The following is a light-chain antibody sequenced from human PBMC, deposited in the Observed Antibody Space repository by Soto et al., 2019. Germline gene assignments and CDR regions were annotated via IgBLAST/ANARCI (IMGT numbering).Light chain of an antibody. CDR3: QEYNTWQWT. V-gene: IGKV3-15*01. Sequence: QSPSTLSVSKGERATLSCRASHSINNNLAWYQQKLGQAPRVLIYGASTRATGIPARFTGSGSGTEFILTITSLQSEDSAVYYCQEYNTWQWTFGQGTKVDIK. CDR2: GAS. CDR1: HSINNN. J-gene: IGKJ1*01.